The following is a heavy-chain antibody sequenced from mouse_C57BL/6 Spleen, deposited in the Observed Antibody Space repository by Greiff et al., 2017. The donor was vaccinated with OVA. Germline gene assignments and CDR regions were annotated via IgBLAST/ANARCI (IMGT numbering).Heavy chain of an antibody. V-gene: IGHV2-2*01. CDR1: GFSLTSYG. D-gene: IGHD2-5*01. J-gene: IGHJ4*01. CDR3: ASLYSNYVGYAMDY. CDR2: IWSGGST. Sequence: VKLKESGPGLVQPSQSLSITCTVSGFSLTSYGVHWVRQSPGKGLEWLGVIWSGGSTDYNAAFISRLSISKDNSKSQVFFKMNSLQADDTAIYYCASLYSNYVGYAMDYWGQGTSVTVSS.